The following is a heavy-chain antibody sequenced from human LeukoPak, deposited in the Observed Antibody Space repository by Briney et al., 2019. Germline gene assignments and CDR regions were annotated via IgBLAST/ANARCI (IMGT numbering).Heavy chain of an antibody. V-gene: IGHV4-39*07. CDR3: ARVVVVGATLGFDY. J-gene: IGHJ4*02. D-gene: IGHD1-26*01. CDR1: GGSISSSSYY. Sequence: SETLSLTCTVSGGSISSSSYYWGWIRQPPGKGLEWIGSIYYSGSTYYNPSLKSRVTISVDTSKNQFSLKLSSVTAADTAVYYCARVVVVGATLGFDYWGQGTLVTVSS. CDR2: IYYSGST.